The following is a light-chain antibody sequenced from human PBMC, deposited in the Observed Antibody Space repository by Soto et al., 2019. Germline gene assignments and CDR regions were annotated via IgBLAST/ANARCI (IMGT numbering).Light chain of an antibody. Sequence: DIQMTQSPSSLSASVGDRVTITCRASQSISSYLNWYQQKPGKAPKLLIYGASTLQGGVPSRFSGSGSGTDFALTITSLQAEDFATYYCQQLRMYPSTFGGGTKVDIK. J-gene: IGKJ4*01. CDR2: GAS. V-gene: IGKV1-39*01. CDR1: QSISSY. CDR3: QQLRMYPST.